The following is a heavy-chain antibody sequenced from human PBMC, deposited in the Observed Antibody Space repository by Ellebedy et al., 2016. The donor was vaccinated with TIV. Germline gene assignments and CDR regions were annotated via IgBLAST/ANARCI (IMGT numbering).Heavy chain of an antibody. Sequence: GESLKISCAASGFTFSSYAMSWVRQAPGKGLEWVSSISSSSSYIYYADSVKGRFTISRDNAKNSLYLQMNSLRAEDTAVYYCARDPRDRLYCGGDCYIDYWGQGTLVTVSS. V-gene: IGHV3-21*01. D-gene: IGHD2-21*02. CDR3: ARDPRDRLYCGGDCYIDY. CDR1: GFTFSSYA. J-gene: IGHJ4*02. CDR2: ISSSSSYI.